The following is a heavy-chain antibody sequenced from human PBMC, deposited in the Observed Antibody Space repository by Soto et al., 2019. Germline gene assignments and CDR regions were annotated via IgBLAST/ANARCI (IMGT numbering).Heavy chain of an antibody. Sequence: QVQLVQSGPEVKKTGTSVKVSCKASGGTFSSRAISWVRQAPGQGLEWMGGIIPVFGRVNYAEKFQDRVTNTADESTGTVYMELSSLRSEEPALYYCANSRGGTFLGYHGMDIWGQGTTVSVSS. D-gene: IGHD3-16*01. J-gene: IGHJ6*02. CDR2: IIPVFGRV. CDR1: GGTFSSRA. V-gene: IGHV1-69*01. CDR3: ANSRGGTFLGYHGMDI.